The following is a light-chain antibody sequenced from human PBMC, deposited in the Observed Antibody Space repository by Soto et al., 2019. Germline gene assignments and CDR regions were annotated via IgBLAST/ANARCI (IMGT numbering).Light chain of an antibody. V-gene: IGKV3-15*01. J-gene: IGKJ5*01. CDR2: GAS. CDR3: QQYNNWPPIT. CDR1: QSISSN. Sequence: EIVMTQSPATLSVSPGERATLSCRASQSISSNLAWYQQKPGQAPRLLLSGASTRATGIPARFSGSGSGTDFSLTISSLQSEDFAAYYCQQYNNWPPITFGQGTRLEIK.